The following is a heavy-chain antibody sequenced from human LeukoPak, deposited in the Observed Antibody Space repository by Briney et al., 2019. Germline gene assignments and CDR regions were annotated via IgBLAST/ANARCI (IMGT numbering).Heavy chain of an antibody. Sequence: GGSLRLSCAASGFTFSSYAMHWVRQAPGKGLEWVAVISYDGSNKYYADSVKGRFTISRDNSKNTLYLQMNSLRAEDTAVYYCAKGGDGYNYGSYFDYWGQGTLVTASS. CDR2: ISYDGSNK. CDR1: GFTFSSYA. D-gene: IGHD5-24*01. J-gene: IGHJ4*02. V-gene: IGHV3-30-3*01. CDR3: AKGGDGYNYGSYFDY.